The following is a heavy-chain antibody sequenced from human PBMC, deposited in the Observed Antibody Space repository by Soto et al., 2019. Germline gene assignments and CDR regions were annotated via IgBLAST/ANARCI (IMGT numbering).Heavy chain of an antibody. CDR1: GFTFSSYD. D-gene: IGHD3-22*01. CDR2: SSGSGSTI. V-gene: IGHV3-23*01. CDR3: AKVFYYYDSSGYYYFDY. Sequence: GGSLRLSCAASGFTFSSYDVSWVRQAPGKGPEWISSSSGSGSTIYYADSVKGRFTISRDNSKNTLYLQMSSLGAEDTAVYYCAKVFYYYDSSGYYYFDYWGQGTPVTVSS. J-gene: IGHJ4*02.